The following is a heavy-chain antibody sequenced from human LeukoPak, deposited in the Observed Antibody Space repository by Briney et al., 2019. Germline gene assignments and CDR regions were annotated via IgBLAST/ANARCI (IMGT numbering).Heavy chain of an antibody. CDR2: INPNSGGT. J-gene: IGHJ6*04. CDR1: GYTFTGYY. CDR3: ARGSLVPYYYGSGAMVDAYGRDV. D-gene: IGHD3-10*01. Sequence: ASLKVSCKASGYTFTGYYMHWVRQAPGQGLEWMGWINPNSGGTNYAQKFQGWVTMTRDTSISTAYMELSRLRADDTAVYYCARGSLVPYYYGSGAMVDAYGRDVWGKGTTVPVSS. V-gene: IGHV1-2*04.